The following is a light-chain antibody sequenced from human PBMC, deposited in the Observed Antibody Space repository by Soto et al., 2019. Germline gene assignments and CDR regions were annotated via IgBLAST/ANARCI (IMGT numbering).Light chain of an antibody. CDR2: DAS. J-gene: IGKJ5*01. CDR3: QQYSSSPRT. CDR1: QTISSGF. Sequence: EIVLTKSPGILYLSPGDSATLSCRASQTISSGFLAWYQQKVGQAPRLLIYDASNRATGVPDRFSGSGSGTDFSLTISRLEPEDFAVYHCQQYSSSPRTFGQGTRLEIK. V-gene: IGKV3-20*01.